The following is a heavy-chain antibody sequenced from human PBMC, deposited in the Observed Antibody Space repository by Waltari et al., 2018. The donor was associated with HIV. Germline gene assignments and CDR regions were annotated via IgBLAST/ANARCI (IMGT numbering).Heavy chain of an antibody. Sequence: EVRLVESGGGLVQPGGSLRLSCAVSGFNFNNYGMTWVCQAPGKGLEWVANIKQDGSQKHYVDSAKGRLTISRDNAKNSVFLQMNDLREDDTATYYCTKGTTHDNWGQGTLVTVSS. CDR2: IKQDGSQK. V-gene: IGHV3-7*01. CDR1: GFNFNNYG. J-gene: IGHJ4*02. D-gene: IGHD1-1*01. CDR3: TKGTTHDN.